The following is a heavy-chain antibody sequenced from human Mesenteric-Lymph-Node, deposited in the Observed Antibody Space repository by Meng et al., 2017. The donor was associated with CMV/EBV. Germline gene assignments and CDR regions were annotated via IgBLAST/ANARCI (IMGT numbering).Heavy chain of an antibody. D-gene: IGHD4-23*01. Sequence: SVKVSCKASGGTFSSYAISWVRQAPGQGLEWMGGIIPILGIANYAQKFQGRVTITAATSTTTAYMELSSLRSEDRAVYFCARDDYGGNFTHWGQGTLVTVSS. V-gene: IGHV1-69*10. CDR2: IIPILGIA. CDR3: ARDDYGGNFTH. J-gene: IGHJ4*02. CDR1: GGTFSSYA.